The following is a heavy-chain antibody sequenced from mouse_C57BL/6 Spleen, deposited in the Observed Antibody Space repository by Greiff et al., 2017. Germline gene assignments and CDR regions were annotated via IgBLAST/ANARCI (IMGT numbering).Heavy chain of an antibody. J-gene: IGHJ2*01. CDR2: INPNNGGT. Sequence: EVMLVESGPELVKPGASVKIPCKASGYTFTDYNMDWVKQSHGKSLEWIGDINPNNGGTIYNQKFKGKATLTVDKSSSTAYMELRSLTSEDTAVYYCARRGITTVPYFDYWGQGTTLTVSS. V-gene: IGHV1-18*01. CDR1: GYTFTDYN. D-gene: IGHD1-1*01. CDR3: ARRGITTVPYFDY.